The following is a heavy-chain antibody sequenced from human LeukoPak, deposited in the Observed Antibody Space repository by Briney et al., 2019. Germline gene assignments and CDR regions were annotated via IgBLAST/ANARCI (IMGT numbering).Heavy chain of an antibody. D-gene: IGHD6-19*01. CDR2: IKQDGSEK. CDR1: GFTFSTYW. J-gene: IGHJ3*02. CDR3: ARRAPYADSSGKVDI. Sequence: PGGSLRLSCAASGFTFSTYWMTWVRQAPGKGLEWVANIKQDGSEKYFVDSVKGRFSISRDNAKNSLYLQMNSLRAEDTAVYYCARRAPYADSSGKVDIWGQGTMVTVSS. V-gene: IGHV3-7*01.